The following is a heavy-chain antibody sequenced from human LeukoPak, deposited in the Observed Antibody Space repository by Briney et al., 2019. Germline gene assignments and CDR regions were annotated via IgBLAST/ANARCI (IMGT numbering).Heavy chain of an antibody. CDR3: AKGHLGYCSTSCTAPDY. CDR2: ISWDGGST. D-gene: IGHD2-2*01. Sequence: GGSLRLSCAASGFTFDDYAMHWVRQAPRKGLEWVSLISWDGGSTYYADSVKGRFTISRDNSKNSLYLQMNSLRAEDTALYYCAKGHLGYCSTSCTAPDYWGQGTLVTVSS. J-gene: IGHJ4*02. CDR1: GFTFDDYA. V-gene: IGHV3-43D*04.